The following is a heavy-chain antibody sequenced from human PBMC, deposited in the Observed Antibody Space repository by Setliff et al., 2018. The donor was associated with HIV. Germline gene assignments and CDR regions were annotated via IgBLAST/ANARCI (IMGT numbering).Heavy chain of an antibody. CDR2: ISATGTTV. CDR3: AKAKTTFGAVITSGWFDP. Sequence: GGSLRLSCAASGFVFSDHSLHWVRQAPGEGLEWLSYISATGTTVSYADSVRGRFIISRDSVRNVLYLQMKNLRVEDTAIFYCAKAKTTFGAVITSGWFDPWGQGTLVTSPQ. D-gene: IGHD3-3*01. V-gene: IGHV3-48*01. CDR1: GFVFSDHS. J-gene: IGHJ5*02.